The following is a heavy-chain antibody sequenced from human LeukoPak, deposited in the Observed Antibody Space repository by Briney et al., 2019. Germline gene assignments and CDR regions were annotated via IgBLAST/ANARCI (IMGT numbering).Heavy chain of an antibody. CDR1: GYTFTSYD. J-gene: IGHJ4*02. Sequence: ASVTVSCKASGYTFTSYDINWVRQATGQGLEWMGWMNPNSGNTGYAQKFQGRVTMTRNTSISTAYMELSSLRSEDTAGYYCAFRANLWFVEEFDYWGQGTLGTVSS. CDR2: MNPNSGNT. CDR3: AFRANLWFVEEFDY. D-gene: IGHD3-10*01. V-gene: IGHV1-8*01.